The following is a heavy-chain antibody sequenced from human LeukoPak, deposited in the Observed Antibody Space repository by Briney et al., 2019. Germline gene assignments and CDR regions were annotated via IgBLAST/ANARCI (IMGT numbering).Heavy chain of an antibody. D-gene: IGHD3/OR15-3a*01. CDR1: GFTLSSYQ. CDR2: IKQDGSEK. J-gene: IGHJ3*02. V-gene: IGHV3-7*03. CDR3: ARLWSGYYLDAFDI. Sequence: PGGSLRLSCAASGFTLSSYQMNWVRQAPGKGLGWVGNIKQDGSEKYYVYSVKGRFTISRDNAKNSLYLQMNSLRAEDTAVYYCARLWSGYYLDAFDIWGQGTMVTVSS.